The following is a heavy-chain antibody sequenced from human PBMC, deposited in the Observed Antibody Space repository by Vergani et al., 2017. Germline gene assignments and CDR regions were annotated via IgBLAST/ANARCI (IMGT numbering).Heavy chain of an antibody. J-gene: IGHJ3*02. V-gene: IGHV3-48*01. CDR1: GFTFSSYS. D-gene: IGHD3-10*01. Sequence: EVQLVESGGGLVQPGGSLRLSCAASGFTFSSYSMNWVRQAPGKGLEWVSYISSSSSTIYYADSVKGRFTISRDNAKNSLYLQMNSLRAEDTAVYYCAGEPPSVWFGELEFAFDIWGQGTMVTVSS. CDR3: AGEPPSVWFGELEFAFDI. CDR2: ISSSSSTI.